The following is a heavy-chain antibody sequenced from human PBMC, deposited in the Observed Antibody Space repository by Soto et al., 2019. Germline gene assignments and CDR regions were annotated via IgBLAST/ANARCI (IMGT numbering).Heavy chain of an antibody. J-gene: IGHJ4*02. Sequence: HPGGSLRLSCAASGFTFSSYAMHWVRQAPGKGLEWVAVISYDGSNKYYADSVKGRFTISRDNSKNTLYLQMNSLRAEDTAVYYCARAGASWELHFDYWGQGTLVTVSS. CDR2: ISYDGSNK. CDR1: GFTFSSYA. CDR3: ARAGASWELHFDY. V-gene: IGHV3-30-3*01. D-gene: IGHD1-26*01.